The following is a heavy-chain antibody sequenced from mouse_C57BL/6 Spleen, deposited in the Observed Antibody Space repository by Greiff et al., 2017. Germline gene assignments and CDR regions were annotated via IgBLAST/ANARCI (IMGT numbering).Heavy chain of an antibody. CDR2: ISYSGST. CDR3: ARYRRQLRLPWYFDV. V-gene: IGHV3-8*01. D-gene: IGHD3-2*02. CDR1: GYSITSDY. Sequence: EVKLMESGPGLAKPSQTLSLTCSVTGYSITSDYWNWIRKFPGNKLEYMGYISYSGSTYYNPSLKSRISITRDTSKNQYYLQLNSVTTEDTATYYCARYRRQLRLPWYFDVWGTGTTVTVSS. J-gene: IGHJ1*03.